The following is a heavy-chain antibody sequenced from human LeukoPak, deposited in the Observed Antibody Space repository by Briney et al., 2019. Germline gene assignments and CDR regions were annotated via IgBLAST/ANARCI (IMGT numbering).Heavy chain of an antibody. CDR2: ISAYNGNT. V-gene: IGHV1-18*01. CDR1: GYTFTSYG. J-gene: IGHJ3*02. D-gene: IGHD2-2*01. Sequence: ASVKVSCKTSGYTFTSYGISWVRQAPGQGLEWMGWISAYNGNTNYAQKLHGRVTMTTDTSTSTAYMELRSLRSDDTAVYYCARGYCSSTSCYEDAFDIWGQGTMVTVSS. CDR3: ARGYCSSTSCYEDAFDI.